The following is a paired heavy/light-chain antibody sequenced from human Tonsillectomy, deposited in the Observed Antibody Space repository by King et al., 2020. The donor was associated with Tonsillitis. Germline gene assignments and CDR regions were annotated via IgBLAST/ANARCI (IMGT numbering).Light chain of an antibody. Sequence: QSVLTQPPSASGTPGQRVTISCSGSSSNIGSNHVYWYQQLPGTAPKLLIYRNNQRPSGVPDRFSGSKSGTSASLAISGLRSEDEADYYCAAWDDSLSGRIFGGGTKLTVL. CDR2: RNN. CDR1: SSNIGSNH. V-gene: IGLV1-47*01. J-gene: IGLJ2*01. CDR3: AAWDDSLSGRI.
Heavy chain of an antibody. J-gene: IGHJ6*02. Sequence: QVQLQESGPGLVKPSETLSLTCTVSGGSITNYYWSWIRQSPGKGLEWIGYIYYSGSTKYNPSLKSRLTISVDTSKNQLSLKLRSVTAADTAVYYCARDGMDCRSTRCSMGDPLYYGMDVWGQGTTVTVSS. CDR2: IYYSGST. CDR3: ARDGMDCRSTRCSMGDPLYYGMDV. V-gene: IGHV4-59*01. D-gene: IGHD2-2*01. CDR1: GGSITNYY.